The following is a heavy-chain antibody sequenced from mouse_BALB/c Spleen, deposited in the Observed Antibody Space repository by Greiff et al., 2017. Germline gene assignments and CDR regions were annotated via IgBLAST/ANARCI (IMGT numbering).Heavy chain of an antibody. CDR3: ARMGDYASSHWYFDV. D-gene: IGHD2-4*01. Sequence: QVQLQQSGAELVRPGSSVKISCKASGYAFSSYWMNWVKQRPGQGLEWIGQIYPGDGDTNYNGKFKGKATLTADKSSSTAYMQLSSLTSEDSAVYFCARMGDYASSHWYFDVWGAGTTVTVSS. V-gene: IGHV1-80*01. CDR2: IYPGDGDT. J-gene: IGHJ1*01. CDR1: GYAFSSYW.